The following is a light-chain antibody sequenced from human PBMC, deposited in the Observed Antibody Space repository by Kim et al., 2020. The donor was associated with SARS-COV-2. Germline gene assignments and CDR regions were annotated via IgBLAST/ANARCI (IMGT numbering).Light chain of an antibody. CDR3: QVWDSSTDHVV. V-gene: IGLV3-21*04. CDR1: NIGSKS. J-gene: IGLJ2*01. Sequence: SYELTQPPSVSVAPGETASITCGGHNIGSKSVHWYQQRPGQAPGLIIYYDNERPSGIPERFSGSNSDNTATLTINRVEAGDEADYYCQVWDSSTDHVVFGEGTKLTVL. CDR2: YDN.